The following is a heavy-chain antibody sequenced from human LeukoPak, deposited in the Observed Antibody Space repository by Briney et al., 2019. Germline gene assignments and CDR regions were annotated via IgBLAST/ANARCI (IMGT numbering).Heavy chain of an antibody. CDR1: GGSVSSGSYY. D-gene: IGHD6-13*01. V-gene: IGHV4-61*01. J-gene: IGHJ6*04. CDR2: IYYSGST. CDR3: ARSAAAGYYYGMDV. Sequence: SETLSRTCTVSGGSVSSGSYYWSWIRQPPGKGLEWIGYIYYSGSTNYNPSLKSRVTISVDTSKNQFSLKLSSVTAADTAVYYCARSAAAGYYYGMDVWGKGTTVTVSS.